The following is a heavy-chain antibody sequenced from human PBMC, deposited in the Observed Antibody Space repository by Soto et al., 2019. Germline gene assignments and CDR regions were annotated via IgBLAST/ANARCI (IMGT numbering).Heavy chain of an antibody. CDR2: INPSGST. J-gene: IGHJ4*02. Sequence: PSETLSLTCAVYGGSFSGYSWSWVRQSPGTGLEWIGEINPSGSTKYNPSLKSRVTISVDTSKNQFSLKLHSVTAADTAIYYCVRVDNYWSQGTLVTV. D-gene: IGHD3-22*01. CDR3: VRVDNY. V-gene: IGHV4-34*01. CDR1: GGSFSGYS.